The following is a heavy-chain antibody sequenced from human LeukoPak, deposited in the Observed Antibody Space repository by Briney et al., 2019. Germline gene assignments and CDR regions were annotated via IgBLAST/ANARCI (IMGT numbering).Heavy chain of an antibody. CDR1: GFTFSDYY. CDR2: ISSSSSYI. D-gene: IGHD6-19*01. J-gene: IGHJ4*02. Sequence: PGGSLRLSCAASGFTFSDYYMSWIRQAPGKGLEWVSSISSSSSYIYYADSVKGRFTISRDNAKNSLYLQMNSLRAEDTAVYYCARDHSGWYLIDYWGQGTLVTVSS. CDR3: ARDHSGWYLIDY. V-gene: IGHV3-11*06.